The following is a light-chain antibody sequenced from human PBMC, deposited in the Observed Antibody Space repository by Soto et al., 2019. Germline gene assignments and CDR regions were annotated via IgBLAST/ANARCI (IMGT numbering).Light chain of an antibody. J-gene: IGKJ1*01. CDR2: GTS. CDR1: QSVSSTY. CDR3: QKYGDSGWT. V-gene: IGKV3-20*01. Sequence: VLLPSTGTLSLSPVEMAPLYGIASQSVSSTYFAWYQQKPGQDHRLIIYGTSSRAAGIPARFSGSGSGTGFTLTINRMEPEDFALYYCQKYGDSGWTCGKGTKGDNK.